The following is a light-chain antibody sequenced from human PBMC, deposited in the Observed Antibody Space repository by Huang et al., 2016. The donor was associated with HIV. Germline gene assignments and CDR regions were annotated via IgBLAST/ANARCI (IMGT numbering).Light chain of an antibody. Sequence: AIQMTQSPSSLSASVGDRVTITCRASQDIRNDLCWYQQKPGKAPKLLIDAASELHTGVTLRVSGSGSGTDFTLTISSLQPEDFATYYCRQDYNYPRTFGQGTKVQV. CDR3: RQDYNYPRT. CDR1: QDIRND. V-gene: IGKV1-6*01. CDR2: AAS. J-gene: IGKJ1*01.